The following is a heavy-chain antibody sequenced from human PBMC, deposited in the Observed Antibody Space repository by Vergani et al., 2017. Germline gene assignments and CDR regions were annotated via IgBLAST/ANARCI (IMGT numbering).Heavy chain of an antibody. V-gene: IGHV4-61*02. J-gene: IGHJ2*01. D-gene: IGHD1-26*01. CDR2: IYTSGST. CDR3: ARNPSGSYGLLWYFDL. CDR1: GGSISSGSYY. Sequence: QVQLQESGPGLVKPSQTLSLTCTVSGGSISSGSYYWSWIRQPAGKGLEWIGRIYTSGSTNYNPSLKSRVTISVDTSKNQFSLKLSSVTAADTAVYYCARNPSGSYGLLWYFDLWGRGTLVTVSS.